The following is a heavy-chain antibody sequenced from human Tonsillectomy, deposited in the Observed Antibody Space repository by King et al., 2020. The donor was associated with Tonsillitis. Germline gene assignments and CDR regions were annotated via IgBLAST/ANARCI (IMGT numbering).Heavy chain of an antibody. J-gene: IGHJ5*02. CDR1: GFTFDDYA. CDR2: ISWNSGSI. CDR3: AKHMCPDVDYSNYPWFDP. D-gene: IGHD4-11*01. V-gene: IGHV3-9*01. Sequence: VQLVESGGGLVQPGRSLRLSCAASGFTFDDYAMHWVRQAPGKGLEWVSGISWNSGSIGYADSVKGRFTISRDNAKNFLYLQMNSLRAEDTALYYCAKHMCPDVDYSNYPWFDPWGQGTLVTVSS.